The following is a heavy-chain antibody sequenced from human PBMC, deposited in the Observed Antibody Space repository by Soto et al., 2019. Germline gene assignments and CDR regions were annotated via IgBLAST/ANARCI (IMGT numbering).Heavy chain of an antibody. CDR3: ARDRWGYGIDY. Sequence: QVQLQESGPGLVKPSQTLSLTCTVSGGSISGTFYWHWIRQHPGKGLEWIGYIHNSGNNYYNPSLKSRVTMSVDTSKIQFSLNLHSVTAADTAVYYCARDRWGYGIDYWGQGTPVTVSS. CDR1: GGSISGTFY. D-gene: IGHD2-21*01. V-gene: IGHV4-31*03. J-gene: IGHJ4*02. CDR2: IHNSGNN.